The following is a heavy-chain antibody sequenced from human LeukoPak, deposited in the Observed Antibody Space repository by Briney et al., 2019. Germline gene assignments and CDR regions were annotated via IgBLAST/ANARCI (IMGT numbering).Heavy chain of an antibody. Sequence: GGSLRLSCAASGFTFSSYAMSWVRQAPGKGLEWVSAISGSGGSTYYADSVKGRFTISRDNSKNTLYLQMNSLRAEDTAVYYCARDPRVVVAATPSVSDYWGQGTLVTVSS. V-gene: IGHV3-23*01. CDR2: ISGSGGST. D-gene: IGHD2-15*01. CDR1: GFTFSSYA. J-gene: IGHJ4*02. CDR3: ARDPRVVVAATPSVSDY.